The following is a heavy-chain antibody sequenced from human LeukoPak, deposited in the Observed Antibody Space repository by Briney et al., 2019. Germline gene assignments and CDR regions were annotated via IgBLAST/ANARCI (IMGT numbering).Heavy chain of an antibody. J-gene: IGHJ4*02. CDR2: ISSDGSKT. CDR3: ARDSTYWYDSGSSGPHYFDY. Sequence: GGSLRLSCAASGFIFSNYAMHWVRQAPGKGLEWVALISSDGSKTYHADSVKGGVSISRDNSKNTLYLQLNSLRAEDTSVYYCARDSTYWYDSGSSGPHYFDYWGQGTLVTVSS. CDR1: GFIFSNYA. V-gene: IGHV3-30*01. D-gene: IGHD3-10*01.